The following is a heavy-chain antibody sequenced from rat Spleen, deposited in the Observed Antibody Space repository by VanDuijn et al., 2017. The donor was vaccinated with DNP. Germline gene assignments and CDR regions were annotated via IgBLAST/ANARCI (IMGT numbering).Heavy chain of an antibody. CDR3: ARHRRDYGGYSGDWFAY. D-gene: IGHD1-11*01. CDR2: ISNTGDNT. CDR1: GFTFSSYW. Sequence: EVQLVETGGGLVQPGRSLKLSCVASGFTFSSYWMYWIRQAPGKGLEWVSSISNTGDNTYYSDSVKGRFSLSRDNAKSTLYLQMDSLRSEDTATYYCARHRRDYGGYSGDWFAYWGQGTLVTVSS. V-gene: IGHV5-58*01. J-gene: IGHJ3*01.